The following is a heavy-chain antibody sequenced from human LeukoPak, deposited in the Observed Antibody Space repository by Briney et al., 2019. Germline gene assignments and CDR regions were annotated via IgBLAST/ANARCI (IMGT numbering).Heavy chain of an antibody. J-gene: IGHJ1*01. D-gene: IGHD4-17*01. CDR1: GDSISSGGYY. CDR3: ARALRLNGDYGYRVPFYHH. V-gene: IGHV4-31*03. Sequence: SETLSLTCTVSGDSISSGGYYWNWIRQHPGKGLEWIGYIYYSGSTYYNPSLKSRVTISVDTSKNQFSLKLRSVTAADTAVYYCARALRLNGDYGYRVPFYHHWGQGTLVTVSS. CDR2: IYYSGST.